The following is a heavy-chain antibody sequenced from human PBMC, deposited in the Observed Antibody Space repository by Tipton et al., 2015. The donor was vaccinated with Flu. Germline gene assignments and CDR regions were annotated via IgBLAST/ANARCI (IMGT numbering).Heavy chain of an antibody. V-gene: IGHV4-34*01. J-gene: IGHJ6*02. D-gene: IGHD2-15*01. CDR1: GGSFSGYY. CDR3: ARLYTTAGWYYGMDV. Sequence: TLSLTCAVYGGSFSGYYWSWIRQPPGKGLEYIGEINHRGSTNYNPSLRGRVTISADTSKNQFSLNLRSVTAADTAVYYCARLYTTAGWYYGMDVWGQGTAVTVSS. CDR2: INHRGST.